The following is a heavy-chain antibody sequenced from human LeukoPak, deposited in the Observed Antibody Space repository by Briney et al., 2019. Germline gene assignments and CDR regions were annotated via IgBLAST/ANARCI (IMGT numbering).Heavy chain of an antibody. CDR3: ARDCSSTSCYRNLDAFDI. Sequence: KSSETLSLTCTVSGGSISSGDYYWSWIRQPPGKGLEWIAYIYYSGSTYYNPSLKSRVTISVDTSKNQFSLKLSSVTAADTAVYYCARDCSSTSCYRNLDAFDIWGQGKMVTVSS. D-gene: IGHD2-2*01. CDR1: GGSISSGDYY. CDR2: IYYSGST. J-gene: IGHJ3*02. V-gene: IGHV4-30-4*02.